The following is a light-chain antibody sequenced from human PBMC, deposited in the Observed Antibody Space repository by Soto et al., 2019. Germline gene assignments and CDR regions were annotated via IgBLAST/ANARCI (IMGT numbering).Light chain of an antibody. CDR1: SGSVSTSYY. J-gene: IGLJ3*02. V-gene: IGLV8-61*01. CDR3: ALYMGSGIWV. CDR2: STN. Sequence: QTVVTQEPSFSVSPGRTVTLTCGLSSGSVSTSYYPSWYQQTPGQAPRTLIYSTNTRSSRVPDRFSGSILGNKAALTITGAQADDEADYYCALYMGSGIWVFGGGTKLTVL.